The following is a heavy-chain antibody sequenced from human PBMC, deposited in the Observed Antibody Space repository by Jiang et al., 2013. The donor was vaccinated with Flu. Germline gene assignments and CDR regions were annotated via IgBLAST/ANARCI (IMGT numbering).Heavy chain of an antibody. V-gene: IGHV3-30-3*01. CDR1: DSPSTRML. CDR3: AREYYDFWTGPVPYYYGLDV. Sequence: LVESGGGRGPAWEVPRDSPVQPLDSPSTRMLCTGSARPPGKGLEGVALISHDGTDIYYADSVRGRFTISRDNSKNILSLQMNNLRGDDTAVYYCAREYYDFWTGPVPYYYGLDVWGQGTTVTVSS. CDR2: ISHDGTDI. D-gene: IGHD3-3*01. J-gene: IGHJ6*02.